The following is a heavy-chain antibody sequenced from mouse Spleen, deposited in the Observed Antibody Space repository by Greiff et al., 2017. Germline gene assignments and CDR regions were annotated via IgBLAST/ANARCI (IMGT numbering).Heavy chain of an antibody. V-gene: IGHV5-9*01. CDR3: ARKGLGSYYAMDY. CDR1: GFTFSSYA. Sequence: EVMLVESGGGLVKLGGSLKLSCAASGFTFSSYAMSWVRQTPEKRLEWVATISSGGGNTYYPDSVKGRFTISRDNAKNTLYLQMSSLKSEDTAMYYCARKGLGSYYAMDYWGQGTSVTVSS. D-gene: IGHD3-1*01. J-gene: IGHJ4*01. CDR2: ISSGGGNT.